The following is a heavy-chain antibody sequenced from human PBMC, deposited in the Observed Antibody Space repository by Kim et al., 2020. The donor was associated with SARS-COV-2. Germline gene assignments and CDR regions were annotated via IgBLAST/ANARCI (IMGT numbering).Heavy chain of an antibody. J-gene: IGHJ4*02. V-gene: IGHV3-33*01. CDR3: ATGGLEAAGIDY. Sequence: GGSLRLSCAASGFIFSNHAMHWVRQAPGKGLEWVSIIWYDGSIKYYADSVKGRFTISRDNSKNTLYLQMNSLRAEDTAVYYCATGGLEAAGIDYWGQGTLVTVSS. CDR2: IWYDGSIK. CDR1: GFIFSNHA. D-gene: IGHD6-13*01.